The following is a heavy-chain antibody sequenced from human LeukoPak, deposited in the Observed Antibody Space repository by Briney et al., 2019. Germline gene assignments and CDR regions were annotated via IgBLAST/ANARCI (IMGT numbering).Heavy chain of an antibody. CDR3: AKEGNDYGANSIDY. D-gene: IGHD4-23*01. J-gene: IGHJ4*02. CDR1: GGSISSYY. Sequence: MTSETLSLTCTVSGGSISSYYWSWIRQPPGKGLEWIGYIYYSGSTNYNPSLKSRVTISVDRSKNQFSLKLNSVTAADTAVYYCAKEGNDYGANSIDYWGQGTLVTVSS. CDR2: IYYSGST. V-gene: IGHV4-59*01.